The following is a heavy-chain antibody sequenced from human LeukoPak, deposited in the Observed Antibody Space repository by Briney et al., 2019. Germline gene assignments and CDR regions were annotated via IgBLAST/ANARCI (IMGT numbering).Heavy chain of an antibody. Sequence: PGGSLRLSCAASGFTFSSHAMSWVRQAPGKGLEWVSAINYSRGSTYYADSVKGRFTISRDNSKNTLYLQMNSLRAEDTAVYYCAKEGADYGDYSNWFDPWGQGTLVTVSS. J-gene: IGHJ5*02. CDR1: GFTFSSHA. CDR2: INYSRGST. D-gene: IGHD4-17*01. CDR3: AKEGADYGDYSNWFDP. V-gene: IGHV3-23*01.